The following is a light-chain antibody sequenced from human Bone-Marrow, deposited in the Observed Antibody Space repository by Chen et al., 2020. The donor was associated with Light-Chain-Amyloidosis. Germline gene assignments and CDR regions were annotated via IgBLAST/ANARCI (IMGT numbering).Light chain of an antibody. CDR1: QTISSNY. CDR3: QQYGTSPLT. CDR2: GSS. V-gene: IGKV3-20*01. Sequence: EIVLTQSPGTLSLSPGEGANLSCRASQTISSNYLTWYQQKFGQAPRLLIYGSSSRATGIPDRCTGSEYGTDFTLTINRLEPEDFAMYYCQQYGTSPLTFGGGTKVEIK. J-gene: IGKJ4*01.